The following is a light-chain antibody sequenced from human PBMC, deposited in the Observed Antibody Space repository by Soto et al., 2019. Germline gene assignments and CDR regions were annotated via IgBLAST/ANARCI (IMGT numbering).Light chain of an antibody. CDR2: AAS. J-gene: IGKJ3*01. CDR3: QQANSFPFT. V-gene: IGKV1-12*01. Sequence: DIPMTQSPSSVSASVGDRVTITCRASQGIRSWLAWYQQKPGKAPKLLIYAASSLQSGVSSRFSGSGSGTDFTLTISSLQPEDFATYYCQQANSFPFTFGPGTQVDIK. CDR1: QGIRSW.